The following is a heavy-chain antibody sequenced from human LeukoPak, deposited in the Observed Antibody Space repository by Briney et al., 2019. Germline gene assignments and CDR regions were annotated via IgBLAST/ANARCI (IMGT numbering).Heavy chain of an antibody. CDR1: GVSFSGYY. Sequence: SETLSLTCAVYGVSFSGYYWSWIRQPPGKGLEWIGEINHSGSTNYNPSLKSRVTISVDTSKNQFSLKRSSVTAADTAVYYCARIKRARARSVALDYWGQGTLFTVSS. V-gene: IGHV4-34*01. CDR3: ARIKRARARSVALDY. D-gene: IGHD6-19*01. CDR2: INHSGST. J-gene: IGHJ4*02.